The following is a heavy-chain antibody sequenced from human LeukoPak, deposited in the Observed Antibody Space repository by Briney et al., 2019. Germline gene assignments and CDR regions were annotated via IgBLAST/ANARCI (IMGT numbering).Heavy chain of an antibody. V-gene: IGHV1-69*01. CDR3: ARTMCSGGSCYENWFDP. D-gene: IGHD2-15*01. CDR1: GGTFSSYA. J-gene: IGHJ5*02. CDR2: IIPIFGIA. Sequence: SVKVSCKASGGTFSSYAISWVRQAPGQGLEWMGGIIPIFGIANYAQKFQGRVTITADESTSTAYMELSSLRSEDTAVYYCARTMCSGGSCYENWFDPWGQGTLVTVSS.